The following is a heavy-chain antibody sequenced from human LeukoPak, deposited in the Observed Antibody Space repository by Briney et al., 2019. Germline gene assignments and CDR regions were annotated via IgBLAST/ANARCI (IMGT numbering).Heavy chain of an antibody. CDR3: AKDGYGRGGYSYSVWGIFDY. CDR1: GFTFDDYA. CDR2: ISWNSGSI. J-gene: IGHJ4*02. D-gene: IGHD5-18*01. Sequence: GRSLRLSCAASGFTFDDYAMHWVRQAPGKGLEWVSGISWNSGSIGYADSVKGRFTISRDNAKNSLYLQMNSLRAEDTALYYCAKDGYGRGGYSYSVWGIFDYWGQGTLVTVSS. V-gene: IGHV3-9*01.